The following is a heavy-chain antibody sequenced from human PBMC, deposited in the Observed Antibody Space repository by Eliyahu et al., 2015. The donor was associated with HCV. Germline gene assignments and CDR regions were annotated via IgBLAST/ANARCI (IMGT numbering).Heavy chain of an antibody. CDR1: GGSISSSSHY. V-gene: IGHV4-39*01. J-gene: IGHJ3*02. Sequence: QLQLQESGPGLVKPSETLSLTCTVSGGSISSSSHYWGWIRQPPGKGLEWIGSIYYTGSTYYNPSLKSRVTISVDTSKNQFSLKMSSVTAADTAVYYCARHTRSGIVVVLAAIGTDAFDIWGQGTMVTVSS. CDR2: IYYTGST. CDR3: ARHTRSGIVVVLAAIGTDAFDI. D-gene: IGHD2-2*01.